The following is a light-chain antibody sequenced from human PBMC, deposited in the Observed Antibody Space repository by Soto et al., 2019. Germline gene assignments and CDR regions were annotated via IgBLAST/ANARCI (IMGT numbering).Light chain of an antibody. CDR2: GAS. Sequence: EIALTQSPGTLSLSPGERATLSCRASQSVSSSYLAWYQQKPGQAPRLLIYGASSRATGIPDRFSGSGSRTDFTLSISRLEPEDFAVYYCQQYGSSHSWTFGQGTKVEIK. CDR1: QSVSSSY. V-gene: IGKV3-20*01. J-gene: IGKJ1*01. CDR3: QQYGSSHSWT.